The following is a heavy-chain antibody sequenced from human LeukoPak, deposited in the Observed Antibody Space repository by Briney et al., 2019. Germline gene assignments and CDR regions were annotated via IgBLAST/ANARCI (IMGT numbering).Heavy chain of an antibody. V-gene: IGHV4-59*12. D-gene: IGHD6-13*01. Sequence: SETLSLTCTVSGGSISGYYWSWIRQSPGKGLEWIGYMFYSGSADYNPSLKSRVTISVDTSKNQFSLKLSSVTAADTAVYYCARDLGSSSWFPGFDYWGQGTLVTVSS. CDR2: MFYSGSA. J-gene: IGHJ4*02. CDR1: GGSISGYY. CDR3: ARDLGSSSWFPGFDY.